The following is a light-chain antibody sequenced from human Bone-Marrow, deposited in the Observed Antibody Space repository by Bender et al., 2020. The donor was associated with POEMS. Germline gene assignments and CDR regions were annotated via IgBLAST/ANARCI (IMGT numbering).Light chain of an antibody. CDR2: QDT. CDR3: QAWDTYSVI. V-gene: IGLV3-1*01. J-gene: IGLJ2*01. Sequence: SYEVTQPPSVSVSPGQTASITCSGDDLGDKYVVWYQQKPGQSPVLVIYQDTKRPSGIPERFSGSNSGNTPTLTISGTQAMDEADYYCQAWDTYSVIFGGGTKLTVL. CDR1: DLGDKY.